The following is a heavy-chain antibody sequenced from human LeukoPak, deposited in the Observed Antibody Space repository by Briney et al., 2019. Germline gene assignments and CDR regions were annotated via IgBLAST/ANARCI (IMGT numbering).Heavy chain of an antibody. J-gene: IGHJ3*02. CDR1: GYTFTGYY. Sequence: ASVTVSCKASGYTFTGYYMHWVRQAPGQGLEWMGWINPNSGGTNYAQKFQGRVTMTRDTSISTAYMELSRLRSDDTAVYYWAREIVVVVAASLRRAFDIWGQGTMVTVSS. CDR2: INPNSGGT. CDR3: AREIVVVVAASLRRAFDI. V-gene: IGHV1-2*02. D-gene: IGHD2-15*01.